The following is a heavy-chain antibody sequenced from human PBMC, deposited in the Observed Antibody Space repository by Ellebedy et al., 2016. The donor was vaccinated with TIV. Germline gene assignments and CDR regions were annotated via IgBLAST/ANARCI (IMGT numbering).Heavy chain of an antibody. V-gene: IGHV3-48*04. D-gene: IGHD5-18*01. J-gene: IGHJ4*02. CDR1: GFDFSTDP. Sequence: GESLKISCVASGFDFSTDPMNWVRQAPGKGLEWVSHISTSGYTKYYADSVKGRFTISRDNSKNSLYLQINSLRAEDTAVYYCARYTAMVDYWGQGTLVTVSS. CDR3: ARYTAMVDY. CDR2: ISTSGYTK.